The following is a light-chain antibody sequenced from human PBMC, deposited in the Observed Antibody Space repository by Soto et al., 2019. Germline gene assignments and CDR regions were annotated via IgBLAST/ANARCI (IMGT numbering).Light chain of an antibody. CDR1: QSVSSAT. CDR2: GAS. V-gene: IGKV3-15*01. J-gene: IGKJ1*01. Sequence: EIVLTQSPGTVSLSPRERATLSCRASQSVSSATFAWYQQKPGQAPRLLIYGASTRATGIPARFSGSGCGTEFTLTISSLQSEDFAVYYGHQYKNWPTWTFGQGTKVDIK. CDR3: HQYKNWPTWT.